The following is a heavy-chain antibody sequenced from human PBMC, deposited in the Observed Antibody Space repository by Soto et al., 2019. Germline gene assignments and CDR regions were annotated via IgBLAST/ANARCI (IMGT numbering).Heavy chain of an antibody. V-gene: IGHV3-21*02. J-gene: IGHJ3*02. CDR3: ARETSEEAFDI. Sequence: EVQLVESGGGLVTPGGSLRLTCAASGFTFSGYSMNWVRQAPGKGLEWVSSISSSSSYIYYIGSVKGRFTISRDNAKNSVDLQMNSLRAEDTAVYYCARETSEEAFDIWGQGTMVTVSS. CDR2: ISSSSSYI. CDR1: GFTFSGYS.